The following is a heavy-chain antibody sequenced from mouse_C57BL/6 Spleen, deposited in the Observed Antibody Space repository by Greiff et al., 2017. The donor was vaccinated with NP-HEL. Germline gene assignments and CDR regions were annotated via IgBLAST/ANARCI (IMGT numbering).Heavy chain of an antibody. D-gene: IGHD1-1*01. Sequence: SPEKGLEWVAEIRNKANNHATYYAESVKGRFTISRDDSKSSVYLQMNSLRAEDTGIYYCTRPHYGSSYGHFDYWGQGTTLTVSS. V-gene: IGHV6-6*01. CDR3: TRPHYGSSYGHFDY. J-gene: IGHJ2*01. CDR2: IRNKANNHAT.